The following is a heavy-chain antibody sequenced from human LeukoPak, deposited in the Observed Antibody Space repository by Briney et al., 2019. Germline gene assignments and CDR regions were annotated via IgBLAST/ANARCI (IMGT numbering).Heavy chain of an antibody. V-gene: IGHV3-11*01. J-gene: IGHJ4*02. D-gene: IGHD3-22*01. CDR2: ISSSGSTI. CDR3: ARSGYYYDSSGYYGRY. Sequence: GGSLLLSCAASGFTFSDYYMSWIRQAPGKGLEWVSYISSSGSTIYYADSVKGRFTISRDNAKNSLYLQMNSLRAEDTAVYYCARSGYYYDSSGYYGRYWGQGTLVTVSS. CDR1: GFTFSDYY.